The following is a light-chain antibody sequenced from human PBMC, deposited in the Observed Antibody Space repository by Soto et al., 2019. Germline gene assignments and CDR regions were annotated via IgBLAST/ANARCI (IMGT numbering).Light chain of an antibody. CDR3: LQDYNFPWT. CDR2: GAS. J-gene: IGKJ1*01. CDR1: QGIRND. Sequence: AIQMTQSPSSLSASVGDRVTITCRASQGIRNDLGWYQQKPGKAPKLLIYGASILRSGVPSRFSGSGSGTEFTLPVSSLQPEDFATYYCLQDYNFPWTFGQGTKVEIK. V-gene: IGKV1-6*01.